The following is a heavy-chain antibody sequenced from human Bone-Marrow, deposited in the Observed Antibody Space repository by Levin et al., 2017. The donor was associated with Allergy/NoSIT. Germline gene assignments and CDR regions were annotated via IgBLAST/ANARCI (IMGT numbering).Heavy chain of an antibody. V-gene: IGHV1-69*13. D-gene: IGHD1-26*01. Sequence: SVKVSCKASGGTFSSYAISWVRQAPGQGLEWMGGIIPIFGTANYAQKFQGRVTITADESTSTAYMELSSLRSEDTAVYYCARSLMSVGATTGLGYWGQGTLVTVSS. CDR3: ARSLMSVGATTGLGY. J-gene: IGHJ4*02. CDR2: IIPIFGTA. CDR1: GGTFSSYA.